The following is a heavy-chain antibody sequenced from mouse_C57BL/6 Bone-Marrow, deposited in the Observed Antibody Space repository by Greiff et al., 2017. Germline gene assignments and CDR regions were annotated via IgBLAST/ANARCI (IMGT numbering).Heavy chain of an antibody. J-gene: IGHJ1*03. CDR2: IDPENGDT. Sequence: EVQLQQSGAELVRPGASVTLSCTASGFNIKDDYMHWVKPRPEPGLEWICWIDPENGDTAYASKFQGKATMTADTSSNTAYLQLSSLTSEDTAVYYCTYYGSSYWWYFDVWGTGTTGTVSS. D-gene: IGHD1-1*01. V-gene: IGHV14-4*01. CDR3: TYYGSSYWWYFDV. CDR1: GFNIKDDY.